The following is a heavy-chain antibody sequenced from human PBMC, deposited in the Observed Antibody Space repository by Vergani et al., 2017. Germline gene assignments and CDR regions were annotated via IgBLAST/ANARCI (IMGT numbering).Heavy chain of an antibody. J-gene: IGHJ2*01. CDR1: GGSISAGYYF. V-gene: IGHV4-61*02. D-gene: IGHD6-13*01. CDR3: ARPGSSSWYQVSWYFDL. CDR2: ISASGNA. Sequence: QVQLQASGPGRVKPSQTLSLTCTMSGGSISAGYYFWSWIRQPAGKGLEWLGHISASGNASHSPSLKTRVSMSVDTSKNQFSLTVTSVTAADTAVYYCARPGSSSWYQVSWYFDLWGRGTLVTVSS.